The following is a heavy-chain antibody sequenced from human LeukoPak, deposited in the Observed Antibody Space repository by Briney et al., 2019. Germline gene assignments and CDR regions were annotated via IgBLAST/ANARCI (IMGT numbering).Heavy chain of an antibody. CDR3: AREWGLESSGYYYAY. Sequence: GASVTVSFTASGGTFSMFTISWVRQAPGQGFEWMGGITPIFGTANFAQKFQGRVSITADESTSTAFMELSSLRSEDTAVYYCAREWGLESSGYYYAYWGQGTLVTVSS. CDR2: ITPIFGTA. D-gene: IGHD3-22*01. CDR1: GGTFSMFT. J-gene: IGHJ4*02. V-gene: IGHV1-69*13.